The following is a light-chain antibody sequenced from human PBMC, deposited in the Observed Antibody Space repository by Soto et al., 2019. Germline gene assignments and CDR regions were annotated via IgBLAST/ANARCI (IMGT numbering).Light chain of an antibody. Sequence: DIQMTQSPSSLSVSVGDRVTITCQASRFIGNYLNWYQQKPGKAPKLLINDASNLETGVPRRFSGSGSGTDFSVTISSLQPEDIATYYCQQYHSLPITFGQGTRLEIK. CDR2: DAS. CDR3: QQYHSLPIT. J-gene: IGKJ5*01. V-gene: IGKV1-33*01. CDR1: RFIGNY.